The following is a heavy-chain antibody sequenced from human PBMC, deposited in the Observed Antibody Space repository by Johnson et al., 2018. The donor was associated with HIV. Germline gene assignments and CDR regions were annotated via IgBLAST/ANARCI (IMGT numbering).Heavy chain of an antibody. CDR3: TPLMDAFDI. D-gene: IGHD3-9*01. CDR1: GFTFSDYY. J-gene: IGHJ3*02. CDR2: IKSKTDGGTT. Sequence: VQLVESGGGLVKPGGSLRLSCAASGFTFSDYYMSWIRQAPGKGLEWVGRIKSKTDGGTTDYAAPVKGRFTISRDDSKNTLYLQMNSLKTEDTAVYYCTPLMDAFDIWGQGTMVTVSS. V-gene: IGHV3-15*01.